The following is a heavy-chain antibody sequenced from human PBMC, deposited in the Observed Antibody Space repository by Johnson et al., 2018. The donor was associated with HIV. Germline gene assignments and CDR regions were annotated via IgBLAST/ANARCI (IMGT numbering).Heavy chain of an antibody. CDR2: ISYDGSNK. Sequence: QVQLVESGGGVVQPGRSLRLSCAASGFTFSSYGMHWVRQAPGKGLEWLAVISYDGSNKYYGDSVKGRFNISRDNSKNTLYLQMSSLRPEDTAVYYCAKIGQWRERLDAFDVWGQGTMVTVSS. V-gene: IGHV3-30*18. J-gene: IGHJ3*01. CDR3: AKIGQWRERLDAFDV. CDR1: GFTFSSYG. D-gene: IGHD6-19*01.